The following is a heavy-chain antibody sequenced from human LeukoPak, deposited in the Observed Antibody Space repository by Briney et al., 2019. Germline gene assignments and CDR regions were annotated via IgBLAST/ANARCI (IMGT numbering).Heavy chain of an antibody. D-gene: IGHD3-16*01. J-gene: IGHJ4*02. V-gene: IGHV4-38-2*02. CDR1: GYSISSGYY. CDR3: ARSVDNFGGVIIDY. Sequence: SETLSLTCTVSGYSISSGYYWGWIRQPPGKGLEWIGSIYHSGSTYYNPSLKSRVTISVDTSKNQFSLKLSSVTAADTAVYYCARSVDNFGGVIIDYWGQGTLVTVSS. CDR2: IYHSGST.